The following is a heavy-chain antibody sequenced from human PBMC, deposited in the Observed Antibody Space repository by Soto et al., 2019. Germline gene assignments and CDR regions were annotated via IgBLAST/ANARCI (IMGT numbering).Heavy chain of an antibody. CDR2: ISYDGSNK. CDR1: GFTFSSYA. V-gene: IGHV3-30-3*01. J-gene: IGHJ6*02. D-gene: IGHD5-12*01. Sequence: QVQLVASGGGGVQPWRSLRLSCAASGFTFSSYALHWVRQAPGKGLEWVAVISYDGSNKYYADSVKGRFTISRDNSKNQLYRQMNSLRAEDTAVYYCARNGVSYDQRYYYYGMDVWGQGTTVTVSS. CDR3: ARNGVSYDQRYYYYGMDV.